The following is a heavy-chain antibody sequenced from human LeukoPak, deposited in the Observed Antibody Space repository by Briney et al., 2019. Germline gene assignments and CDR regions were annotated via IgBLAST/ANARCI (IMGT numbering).Heavy chain of an antibody. D-gene: IGHD6-6*01. J-gene: IGHJ4*02. CDR1: GRSIISSGHY. V-gene: IGHV4-39*01. CDR3: TRRRQLAIDY. Sequence: PSETLSLTCTVSGRSIISSGHYCDWIRQPGGKGLEWIGSISYSGSTYYNPSLKSRVTISRDTSENQFSLKLSSVTAADTAVHYCTRRRQLAIDYWGRETLVTVAS. CDR2: ISYSGST.